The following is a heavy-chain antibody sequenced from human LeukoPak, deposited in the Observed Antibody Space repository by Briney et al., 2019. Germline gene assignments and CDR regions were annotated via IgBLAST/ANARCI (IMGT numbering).Heavy chain of an antibody. D-gene: IGHD3-22*01. V-gene: IGHV3-66*01. J-gene: IGHJ4*02. CDR1: GFTFRTYS. CDR3: ARKTDSGGQGDY. Sequence: GGSLRLSCAASGFTFRTYSMSWVRQAPGKGLECVSVIYSGGNTYYADSVKGRFTISRDNSKNTLYLQMNSLRAEDTAVYYCARKTDSGGQGDYWGPGTLVTVSS. CDR2: IYSGGNT.